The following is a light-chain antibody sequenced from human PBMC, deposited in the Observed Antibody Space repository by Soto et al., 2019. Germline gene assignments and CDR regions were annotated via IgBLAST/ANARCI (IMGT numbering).Light chain of an antibody. V-gene: IGLV2-14*01. CDR1: SIDVRGYNY. Sequence: QSALTQPASVSGSPGQSITISCTGTSIDVRGYNYVSWYQQHPGKAPKLMIYDVSNRPSGVSNRFSGSKSGNTASLTISGLQAEDEADYYCSSYTSSSTLLYVFGTGTKPTVL. CDR2: DVS. CDR3: SSYTSSSTLLYV. J-gene: IGLJ1*01.